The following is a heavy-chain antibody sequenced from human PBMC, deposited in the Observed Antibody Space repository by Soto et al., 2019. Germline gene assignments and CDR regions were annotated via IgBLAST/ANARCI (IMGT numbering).Heavy chain of an antibody. V-gene: IGHV3-23*01. CDR3: ATVMTVTGPGWGRASEY. Sequence: PGGSLRLSCATSGFNFNNYAMSWVRQAPGGRLEWVSFISSSGGTRYYADSVKGRFTISRDNSRNTVFLQMNTLGAEDTAIYYCATVMTVTGPGWGRASEYWGQGTRVTVSS. J-gene: IGHJ4*02. CDR2: ISSSGGTR. CDR1: GFNFNNYA. D-gene: IGHD6-19*01.